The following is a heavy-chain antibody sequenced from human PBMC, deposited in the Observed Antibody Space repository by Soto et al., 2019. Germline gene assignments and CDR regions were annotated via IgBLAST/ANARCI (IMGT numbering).Heavy chain of an antibody. CDR1: GFAFSNTW. CDR3: TTDLRVGPRPGGAGE. D-gene: IGHD1-26*01. J-gene: IGHJ4*02. CDR2: IKSKPDGGTT. Sequence: EVQLVESGGGLVKPGGSLRLSCAASGFAFSNTWMNWVRQAPGKGLEWVGRIKSKPDGGTTDYAAPVKGRFPISRDDSGNTLYLQMNSLNTEDTAVYFCTTDLRVGPRPGGAGEWVPGTLVIVSS. V-gene: IGHV3-15*07.